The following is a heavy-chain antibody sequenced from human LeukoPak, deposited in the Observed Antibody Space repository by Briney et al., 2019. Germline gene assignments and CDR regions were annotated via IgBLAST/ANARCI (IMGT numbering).Heavy chain of an antibody. Sequence: GGSLRLSCAASGFTFSGYAMSWVRQAPGKGLEWVSAISGSGGSTYYADSVKGRFTISRDNSKNTLYLKMNSLGAEDTAVYSYAKDSHSDVWSGKPPPNYFDYWGQGTLVTVSS. CDR1: GFTFSGYA. J-gene: IGHJ4*02. CDR2: ISGSGGST. D-gene: IGHD3-3*01. CDR3: AKDSHSDVWSGKPPPNYFDY. V-gene: IGHV3-23*01.